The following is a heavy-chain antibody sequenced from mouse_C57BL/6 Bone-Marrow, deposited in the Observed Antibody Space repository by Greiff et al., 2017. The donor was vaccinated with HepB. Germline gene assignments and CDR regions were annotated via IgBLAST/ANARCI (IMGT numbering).Heavy chain of an antibody. CDR1: GYTFTSYW. J-gene: IGHJ2*01. CDR2: IHPNSGST. Sequence: QVQLQQSGAELVKPGASVKLSCKASGYTFTSYWMHWVKQRPGQGLEWIGMIHPNSGSTNYNEKFKSKATLTVDKSSSTAYMQLSSLTSEDSAVYYCARDLPGPYYFDYWGQGTTLTVSS. CDR3: ARDLPGPYYFDY. V-gene: IGHV1-64*01.